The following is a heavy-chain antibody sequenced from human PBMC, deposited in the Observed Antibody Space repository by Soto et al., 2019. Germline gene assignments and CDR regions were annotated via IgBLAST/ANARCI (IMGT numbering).Heavy chain of an antibody. J-gene: IGHJ5*02. CDR3: ARRERAAGTDWWFDP. V-gene: IGHV4-39*01. CDR1: GGSFSSRSFH. CDR2: LYSSGST. D-gene: IGHD6-13*01. Sequence: SETLSLTCTVYGGSFSSRSFHWGWIRQPPGKGLEWIGSLYSSGSTYYSLSLKSRVIISVDTSKNQFSLKLSFVTAADTAVYYCARRERAAGTDWWFDPWGQG.